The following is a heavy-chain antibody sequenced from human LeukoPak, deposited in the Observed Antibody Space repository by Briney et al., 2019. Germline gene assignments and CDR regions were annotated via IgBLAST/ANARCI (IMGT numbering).Heavy chain of an antibody. D-gene: IGHD3-22*01. CDR3: ARETLHYYDSSGYPAPHYGMDV. CDR1: GGSISSGGYY. J-gene: IGHJ6*02. V-gene: IGHV4-31*03. Sequence: SQTLSLTCTVSGGSISSGGYYWSWIRQHPGKGLEWIGYIYYSGSTYYNPSLKSRVTISVDTSKNQFSLKLSSVTAADTAVYYCARETLHYYDSSGYPAPHYGMDVWGQGTTVTVSS. CDR2: IYYSGST.